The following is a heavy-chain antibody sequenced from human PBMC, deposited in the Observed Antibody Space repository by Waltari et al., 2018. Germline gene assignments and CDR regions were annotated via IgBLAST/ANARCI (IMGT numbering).Heavy chain of an antibody. CDR3: ATGGYDFWTGYHKI. V-gene: IGHV3-74*01. CDR1: GLTFSGYY. Sequence: EVQLVESGGGLVQPGGSLRLSCETSGLTFSGYYFHWVRQAPGQVLVWVVRINSDGTITKYADSVKGRFTISRDNARSTLYLQMNSLRVEETAVYYCATGGYDFWTGYHKIWGQGTMVTVTS. J-gene: IGHJ3*02. D-gene: IGHD3-3*01. CDR2: INSDGTIT.